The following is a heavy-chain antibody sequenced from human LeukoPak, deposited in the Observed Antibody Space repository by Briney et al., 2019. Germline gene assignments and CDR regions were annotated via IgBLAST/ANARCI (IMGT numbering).Heavy chain of an antibody. CDR3: ARAPGDKPNHYYYYYGMDV. J-gene: IGHJ6*02. CDR2: IYSGGST. D-gene: IGHD4-17*01. Sequence: GGSLRLSCAASGFTVSSNYMSWVRQAPGKGLEWVSVIYSGGSTYYADSVKGRFTISRDNSKNTLYLQMNSLRAEDTAVYYYARAPGDKPNHYYYYYGMDVWGQGTTVTVSS. V-gene: IGHV3-66*01. CDR1: GFTVSSNY.